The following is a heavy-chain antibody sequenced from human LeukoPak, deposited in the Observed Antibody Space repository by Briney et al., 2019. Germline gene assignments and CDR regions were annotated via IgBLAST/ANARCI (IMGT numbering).Heavy chain of an antibody. Sequence: SETLSLTCAVYGGSFSGYYWSWIRQPPGKGLEWIGEINHSGSTNYNPSLKSRVTISVDTSKNQFSLKLSSVTAADTAVYYCARRALRFLEWDRWFDPWGQGTLVTVSS. V-gene: IGHV4-34*01. CDR2: INHSGST. CDR1: GGSFSGYY. CDR3: ARRALRFLEWDRWFDP. D-gene: IGHD3-3*01. J-gene: IGHJ5*02.